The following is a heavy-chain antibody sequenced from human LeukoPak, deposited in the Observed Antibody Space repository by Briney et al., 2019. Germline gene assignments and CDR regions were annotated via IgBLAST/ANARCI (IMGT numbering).Heavy chain of an antibody. Sequence: AGSLRLSCAASGFTFRNYWMTWVRQAPGKGLEWVANTNQDGGEKDYVDSVKGRFTISRDNAENSLYLQMNSLRAEDTAVYYCARGGAQQLEYWGQGTLVTVSS. V-gene: IGHV3-7*04. J-gene: IGHJ4*02. CDR1: GFTFRNYW. D-gene: IGHD6-13*01. CDR3: ARGGAQQLEY. CDR2: TNQDGGEK.